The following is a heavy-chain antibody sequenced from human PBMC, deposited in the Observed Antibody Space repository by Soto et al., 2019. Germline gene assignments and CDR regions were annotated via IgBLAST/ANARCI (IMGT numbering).Heavy chain of an antibody. V-gene: IGHV1-69*01. Sequence: HGQLVQSGAEVKKPGSSVKVSCKASGSTFSSYVISWVRRAPGQGPEWMGGITPLFRTVTYAQKFQGRLTITAVAAPSTAYMALSTLRSEDTAVYYCVGGPDFGGHGGWLDPLGQGTQVSVSS. D-gene: IGHD3-10*01. CDR3: VGGPDFGGHGGWLDP. CDR2: ITPLFRTV. J-gene: IGHJ5*02. CDR1: GSTFSSYV.